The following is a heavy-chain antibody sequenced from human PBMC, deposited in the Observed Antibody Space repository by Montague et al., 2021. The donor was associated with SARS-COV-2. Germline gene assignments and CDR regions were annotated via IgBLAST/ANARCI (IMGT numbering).Heavy chain of an antibody. Sequence: SETLSLTCVVSGDSISTDNWWTWVRLPPGKGLEWVGDIYHTGNTNYNPSLKSRVTIFIDKTKNHFSLQLSSVTAADTAVYYCARGGTYHYGMDVWGQGTTVAVSS. V-gene: IGHV4/OR15-8*02. CDR1: GDSISTDNW. J-gene: IGHJ6*02. D-gene: IGHD3-16*01. CDR2: IYHTGNT. CDR3: ARGGTYHYGMDV.